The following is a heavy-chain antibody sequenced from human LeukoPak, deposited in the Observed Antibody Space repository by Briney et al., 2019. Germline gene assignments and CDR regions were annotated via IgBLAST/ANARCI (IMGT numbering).Heavy chain of an antibody. CDR1: GFTFSSYW. CDR2: IKQDGSEK. V-gene: IGHV3-7*01. Sequence: GGPLRLSCAASGFTFSSYWMSWVRQAPGKGLERVANIKQDGSEKYYVDSVKGRFTISRDNAKNSLYLQMNSLRAEDTAVYYCARYEYGGNFYYYYYMDVWGKGTTVTVSS. D-gene: IGHD4-23*01. CDR3: ARYEYGGNFYYYYYMDV. J-gene: IGHJ6*03.